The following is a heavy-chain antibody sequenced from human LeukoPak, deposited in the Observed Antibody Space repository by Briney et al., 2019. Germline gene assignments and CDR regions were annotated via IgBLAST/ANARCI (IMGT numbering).Heavy chain of an antibody. Sequence: SETLSLTCAVYGVSFSGYYWSWIRQPPGKGLEWIGEINHSGSTNYNPSLKSRVTISVDTSKNQFSLKLSSVTAADTAVYYCAGILSSTSSVDYWGQGTLVTVSS. CDR1: GVSFSGYY. V-gene: IGHV4-34*01. D-gene: IGHD2-2*01. CDR3: AGILSSTSSVDY. J-gene: IGHJ4*02. CDR2: INHSGST.